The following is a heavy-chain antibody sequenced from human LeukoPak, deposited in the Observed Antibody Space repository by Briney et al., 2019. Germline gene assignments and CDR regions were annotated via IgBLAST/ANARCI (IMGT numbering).Heavy chain of an antibody. CDR3: ARDLSCDFWSGSPRYFDL. J-gene: IGHJ2*01. Sequence: PSQTLSLTCTVSGGSISSGDYYWSWIRQPPGKGLEWIGYIYYSGSTYYNPSLKSRVTISVDTSKNQFSLKLSSVTAADTAVYYCARDLSCDFWSGSPRYFDLWGRGTLVTVSS. CDR2: IYYSGST. CDR1: GGSISSGDYY. D-gene: IGHD3-3*01. V-gene: IGHV4-30-4*08.